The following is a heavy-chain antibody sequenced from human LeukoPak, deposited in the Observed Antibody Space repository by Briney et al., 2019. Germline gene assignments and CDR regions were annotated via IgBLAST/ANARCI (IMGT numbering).Heavy chain of an antibody. D-gene: IGHD1-26*01. J-gene: IGHJ4*02. CDR2: IIPIFGTA. CDR3: ATSSSGSYQPFDY. CDR1: GGTFSSYA. Sequence: SVKVSCKASGGTFSSYAISWVRQAPGQGLEWMGGIIPIFGTANYAQKFQGRVTMTEDTSTDTAYMELSSLRSEDTAVYYCATSSSGSYQPFDYWGQGTLVTVSS. V-gene: IGHV1-69*06.